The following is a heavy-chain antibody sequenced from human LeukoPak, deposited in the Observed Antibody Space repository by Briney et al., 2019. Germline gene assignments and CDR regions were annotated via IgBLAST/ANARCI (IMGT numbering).Heavy chain of an antibody. J-gene: IGHJ6*02. CDR1: GFTFSSYA. V-gene: IGHV3-30-3*01. Sequence: GRSLRLSCAASGFTFSSYAMHWVRQAPGKGLEWVAVISYDGSNKYYADSVKGRFTISRDNAKDSLYLQMNSLRAEDTALYYCAKDRGGATNLLSYGMDVWGQGTTVTVSS. D-gene: IGHD1-26*01. CDR2: ISYDGSNK. CDR3: AKDRGGATNLLSYGMDV.